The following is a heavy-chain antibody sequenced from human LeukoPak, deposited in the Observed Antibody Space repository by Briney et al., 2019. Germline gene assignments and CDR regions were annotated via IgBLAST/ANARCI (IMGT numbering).Heavy chain of an antibody. D-gene: IGHD3-22*01. Sequence: ASVKVSCKASGYTFTGYYMHWVRQAPGQGLEWMGRINPNSGGTNHAQKFQGRVTMTRDTSISTAYMELSRLRSDDTAVYYCARSLTYYYDSSGYYFDYWGHGTLVTVSS. J-gene: IGHJ4*01. V-gene: IGHV1-2*06. CDR1: GYTFTGYY. CDR2: INPNSGGT. CDR3: ARSLTYYYDSSGYYFDY.